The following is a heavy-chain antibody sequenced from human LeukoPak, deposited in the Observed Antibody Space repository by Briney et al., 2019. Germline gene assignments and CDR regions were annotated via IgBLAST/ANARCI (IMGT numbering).Heavy chain of an antibody. CDR2: ISGSGGSI. Sequence: GGSLRLSCAASGFTFSNYVMSWVRQAPGKGLEWVSGISGSGGSIYYADSVKGRFTISRDNSKNTLYLQMNSLRPEDTAVYYCAKITIFGVGIDYWGQGTLVTVSS. D-gene: IGHD3-3*01. CDR1: GFTFSNYV. V-gene: IGHV3-23*01. J-gene: IGHJ4*02. CDR3: AKITIFGVGIDY.